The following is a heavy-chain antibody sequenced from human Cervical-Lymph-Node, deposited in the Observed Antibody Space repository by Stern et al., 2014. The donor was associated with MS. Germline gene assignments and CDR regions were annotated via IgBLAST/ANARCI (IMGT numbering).Heavy chain of an antibody. CDR1: GGSFSEYY. CDR2: VNRSGNT. D-gene: IGHD3-3*01. CDR3: ARGRKLFEVVDVKDLDV. J-gene: IGHJ6*02. Sequence: QVQLQQWGAGLLKPLETLSLSCTVSGGSFSEYYWSWIRQSPGKGLEWMGDVNRSGNTNYNPSPEGRLTISVDTPKSQFSLKLRSGTAADTAVYYCARGRKLFEVVDVKDLDVWGQGTTVAVSS. V-gene: IGHV4-34*01.